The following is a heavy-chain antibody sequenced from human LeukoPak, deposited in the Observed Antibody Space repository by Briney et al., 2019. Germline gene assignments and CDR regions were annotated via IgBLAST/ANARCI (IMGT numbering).Heavy chain of an antibody. V-gene: IGHV3-64D*08. CDR2: ITSNGGST. CDR1: GLTFSSYS. D-gene: IGHD1-26*01. Sequence: GGSLRLSCSASGLTFSSYSMHWVRQAPGKGLEFVSAITSNGGSTYYADSVKGRFTISRDNSKNTLYLQMSSLRAEDTAVYYCVTVGMTSIWSYLRFDPRGQGTLVSVSS. CDR3: VTVGMTSIWSYLRFDP. J-gene: IGHJ5*02.